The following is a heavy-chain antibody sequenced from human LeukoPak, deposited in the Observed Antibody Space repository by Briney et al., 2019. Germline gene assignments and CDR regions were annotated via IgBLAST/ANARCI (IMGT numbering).Heavy chain of an antibody. J-gene: IGHJ4*02. CDR3: ERDHNYAFDN. CDR2: IGISSGNT. Sequence: GGSLRLSCAASGFTFSDYSMNWVRQAPGKGPEWISYIGISSGNTKYADSVKGRFTISGDSAKSSLYLQMNSLRVEDTAVYYCERDHNYAFDNWGQGTLVTVSS. D-gene: IGHD1-1*01. CDR1: GFTFSDYS. V-gene: IGHV3-48*04.